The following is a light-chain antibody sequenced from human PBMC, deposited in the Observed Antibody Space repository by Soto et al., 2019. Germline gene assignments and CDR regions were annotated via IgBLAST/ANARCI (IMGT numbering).Light chain of an antibody. J-gene: IGKJ4*01. CDR2: DAS. V-gene: IGKV3D-20*02. Sequence: EIVLTQSPGTLSLSPGERSTLSCRGSQSVSSSYLAWYQQKPGQAPRLLIYDASSRATGIPDRFSGSGSGTDFTLTISSLQPEDFATYYCQQLNSYPLAFGGGTKVDIK. CDR1: QSVSSSY. CDR3: QQLNSYPLA.